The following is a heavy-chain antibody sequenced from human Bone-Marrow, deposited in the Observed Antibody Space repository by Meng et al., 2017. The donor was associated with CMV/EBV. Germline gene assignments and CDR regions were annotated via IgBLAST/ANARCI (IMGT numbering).Heavy chain of an antibody. D-gene: IGHD1-1*01. CDR2: MKNKDGSED. CDR3: ARDNFGRFDS. V-gene: IGHV3-7*03. J-gene: IGHJ5*01. Sequence: GGSLRLSCAASGFRLRSYWMNWVRQAPGKGLEWVAMMKNKDGSEDYYLASERGRFTISRDNARNSLFLQLNNVRPEDTGVYYCARDNFGRFDSWGQGTVVTVSS. CDR1: GFRLRSYW.